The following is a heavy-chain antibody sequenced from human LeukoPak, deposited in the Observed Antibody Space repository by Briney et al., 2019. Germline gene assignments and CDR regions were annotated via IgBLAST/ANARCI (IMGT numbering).Heavy chain of an antibody. CDR2: ISTTSATI. CDR3: ARQRRYCSGDNCYQRTFDY. J-gene: IGHJ4*02. CDR1: GFTFSAYY. Sequence: GGSLRLSCAASGFTFSAYYMTWIRQAPGKGLEWVSYISTTSATIYYADSVKGRFTMSRDNAKNSLYLQMNSLRAEDTAVYYCARQRRYCSGDNCYQRTFDYWGQGTLVTVSS. V-gene: IGHV3-11*04. D-gene: IGHD2-15*01.